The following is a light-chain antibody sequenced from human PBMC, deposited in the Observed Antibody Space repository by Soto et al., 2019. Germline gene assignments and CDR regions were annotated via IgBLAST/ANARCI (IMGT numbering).Light chain of an antibody. V-gene: IGLV2-14*01. CDR1: SSDVGGYKY. CDR2: DVS. Sequence: QSALTQPASVSGSPGQSIAISCTGTSSDVGGYKYVSWYQQHPAKVPKLMIYDVSNRPSGVSDRFSGSKSGNTASLTISGLQAEDEADYYCYSYTTSGTYVFGPGTKLTVL. J-gene: IGLJ1*01. CDR3: YSYTTSGTYV.